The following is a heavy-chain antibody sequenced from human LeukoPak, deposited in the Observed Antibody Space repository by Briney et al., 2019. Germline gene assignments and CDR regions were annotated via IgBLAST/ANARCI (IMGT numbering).Heavy chain of an antibody. V-gene: IGHV4-59*01. D-gene: IGHD3-10*01. Sequence: SETLSLTCTVSGGSISSYYWSWIRQPPGKGLEWIGYIYYSGSTNYNPSLKSRVTISVDTSKNQFPLKLSSVTAADTAVYYCARGGVGYMWFGELWAFDIWGQGTMVTVSS. CDR1: GGSISSYY. J-gene: IGHJ3*02. CDR3: ARGGVGYMWFGELWAFDI. CDR2: IYYSGST.